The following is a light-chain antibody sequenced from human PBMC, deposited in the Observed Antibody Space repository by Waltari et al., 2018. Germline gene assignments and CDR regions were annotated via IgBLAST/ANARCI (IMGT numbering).Light chain of an antibody. CDR2: LAS. J-gene: IGKJ1*01. CDR1: PSPLHRNGNNY. CDR3: MQSLQTLWT. V-gene: IGKV2-28*01. Sequence: DIVMTQAPLSLSVTPGVSASIACRSRPSPLHRNGNNYLDLYLQNPGQFPKLLNYLASNRASGVPDRFSGSGSGIDFTLKISRVEAEDVGVSYCMQSLQTLWTFGPGTKVEIK.